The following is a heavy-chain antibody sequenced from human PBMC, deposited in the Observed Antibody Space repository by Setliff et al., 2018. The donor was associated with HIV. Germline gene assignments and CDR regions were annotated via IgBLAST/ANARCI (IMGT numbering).Heavy chain of an antibody. CDR1: GGSFNGYY. D-gene: IGHD2-15*01. Sequence: SETLSLTCAVYGGSFNGYYWGWIRQPPGKGLEWIGSIYHSGSTYYNPSLKSRVTISVDTSKNQFSLKLSSVTAADTAVYYCARMGIVVVVAAPNWYFDLWGRGTLVTVSS. CDR2: IYHSGST. V-gene: IGHV4-38-2*01. CDR3: ARMGIVVVVAAPNWYFDL. J-gene: IGHJ2*01.